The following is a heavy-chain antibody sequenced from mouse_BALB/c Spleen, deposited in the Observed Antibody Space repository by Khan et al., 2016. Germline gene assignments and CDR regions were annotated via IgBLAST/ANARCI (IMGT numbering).Heavy chain of an antibody. CDR3: ARYRYYYGSSRYVDV. Sequence: QIQLVQSGPELKKPGKTVKISCKASGYTFTNYGMNWVKQAPGKGLKWMGWINTYSGESTYADDFKGRFAFSLETSANTAYLQIHNLKNEDTATYFCARYRYYYGSSRYVDVWGAGTTVTVSS. D-gene: IGHD1-1*01. CDR2: INTYSGES. CDR1: GYTFTNYG. J-gene: IGHJ1*01. V-gene: IGHV9-3-1*01.